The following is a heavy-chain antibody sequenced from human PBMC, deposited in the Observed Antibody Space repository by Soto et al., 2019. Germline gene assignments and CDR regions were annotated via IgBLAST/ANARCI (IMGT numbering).Heavy chain of an antibody. Sequence: HPGGSLRLSCAASGFTVSSNYMSWVRQAPGKGLEWVSVIYSGGSTYYADSVKGRFTISRDNSKNTLYLQMNSLRAEDTAVYYCARESNLERVATYWGQGTPVTVSS. CDR3: ARESNLERVATY. CDR2: IYSGGST. CDR1: GFTVSSNY. J-gene: IGHJ4*02. V-gene: IGHV3-53*01. D-gene: IGHD4-4*01.